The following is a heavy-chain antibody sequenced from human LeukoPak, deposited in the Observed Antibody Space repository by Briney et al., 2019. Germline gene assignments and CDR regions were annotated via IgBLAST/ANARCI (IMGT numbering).Heavy chain of an antibody. CDR1: GFTFSSYG. D-gene: IGHD4-11*01. V-gene: IGHV3-30*03. Sequence: AGGSLRLSCAASGFTFSSYGMHWVRQAPGKGLEWVAVISYDGSNKYYADSVKGRFTIPRDNSKNTLYLQKNSLRAEDTAVYYCARGDYNYYYYYYGMDVWGQGTTVTVSS. CDR3: ARGDYNYYYYYYGMDV. CDR2: ISYDGSNK. J-gene: IGHJ6*02.